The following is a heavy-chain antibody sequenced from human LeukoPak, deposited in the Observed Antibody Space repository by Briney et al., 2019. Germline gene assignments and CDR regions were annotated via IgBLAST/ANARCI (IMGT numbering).Heavy chain of an antibody. CDR1: GFTFDDYG. CDR3: AKDLYAEPLNAFDY. J-gene: IGHJ4*02. Sequence: GGSLRLSCAASGFTFDDYGMSWVRQAPGKGLEWVSGINWNGGSIGYADSVKGRFTISRDNAKNSLYLQMNSLRAEDTALYYCAKDLYAEPLNAFDYWGQGTLVTVSS. D-gene: IGHD3-16*01. CDR2: INWNGGSI. V-gene: IGHV3-20*04.